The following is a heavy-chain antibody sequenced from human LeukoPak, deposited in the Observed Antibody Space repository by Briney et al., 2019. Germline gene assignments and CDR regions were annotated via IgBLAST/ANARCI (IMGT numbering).Heavy chain of an antibody. CDR2: IWYDGSNK. J-gene: IGHJ4*02. Sequence: GGSLRLSCAASGFTFSSYGMHWVRQAPGKGLEWVAVIWYDGSNKYYADSVKGRFTISRDNSKNTLYLQMNSLRAEDTAVYYCARDNDIVVVPAAIRFALPEDYWGQGTLVTVSS. CDR1: GFTFSSYG. D-gene: IGHD2-2*02. CDR3: ARDNDIVVVPAAIRFALPEDY. V-gene: IGHV3-33*01.